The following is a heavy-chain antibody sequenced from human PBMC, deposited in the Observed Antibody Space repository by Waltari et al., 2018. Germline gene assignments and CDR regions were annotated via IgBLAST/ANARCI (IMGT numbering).Heavy chain of an antibody. J-gene: IGHJ4*02. Sequence: EVQLLESGGGLVQTGGSLRPSCGASGLTFSSSAINWVRQAPGTGMEWVAFNSCSGCGTYYADSVNGRFTISRDNSKNTLYLEMNSLRVDDTAVYYCATEGLDQWGQGTLVTVSS. CDR3: ATEGLDQ. V-gene: IGHV3-23*01. CDR1: GLTFSSSA. CDR2: NSCSGCGT.